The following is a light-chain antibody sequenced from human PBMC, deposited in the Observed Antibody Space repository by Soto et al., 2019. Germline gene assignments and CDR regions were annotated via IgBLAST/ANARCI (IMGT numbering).Light chain of an antibody. V-gene: IGLV1-44*01. CDR3: AAWDDSVNGVV. CDR2: SNN. Sequence: LTQPPSASGTPGQRVTISCSGTSSNIGGNTVNWYRQVPGTAPKVLIYSNNLRPSGVPDRFSGSKSGTSASLAISGLQSEDEADYYCAAWDDSVNGVVFGGGTKVTVL. J-gene: IGLJ2*01. CDR1: SSNIGGNT.